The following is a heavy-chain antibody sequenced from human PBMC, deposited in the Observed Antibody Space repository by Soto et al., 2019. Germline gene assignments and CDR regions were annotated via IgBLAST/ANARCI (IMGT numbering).Heavy chain of an antibody. CDR1: GFTFSSYT. CDR3: ARGDVVVLTATSNFDY. V-gene: IGHV3-21*01. CDR2: ISSSYYI. J-gene: IGHJ4*02. Sequence: EVQLVESGGGLVKPGGSLRLSCAASGFTFSSYTMKWVRQAPGKGLEWVASISSSYYIKYADSVKGRFTISRYNAKNSRYLQMNSLRAEDTAVYYCARGDVVVLTATSNFDYWGQGTLVTFSS. D-gene: IGHD2-21*02.